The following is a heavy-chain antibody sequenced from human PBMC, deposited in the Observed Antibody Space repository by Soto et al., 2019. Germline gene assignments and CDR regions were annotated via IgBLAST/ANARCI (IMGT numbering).Heavy chain of an antibody. D-gene: IGHD3-3*01. J-gene: IGHJ4*02. CDR2: ISSSSSYT. CDR3: ARARFPDFWSGYHFDY. V-gene: IGHV3-11*06. Sequence: GGSLRLSCAASGFTFSDYYMSWIRQAPGKGLEWVSYISSSSSYTNYADSVKGRFTISRDNAKNSLYLQMNSLRAEDTAAYYCARARFPDFWSGYHFDYWGQGTLVTVSS. CDR1: GFTFSDYY.